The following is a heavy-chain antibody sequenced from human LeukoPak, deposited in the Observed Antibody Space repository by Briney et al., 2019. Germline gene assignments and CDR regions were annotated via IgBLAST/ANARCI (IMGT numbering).Heavy chain of an antibody. D-gene: IGHD3-10*01. Sequence: SETLSLTCTVSGGSISSYYWSWIRQPPGMGLEWIGYIYYSGSTNYNPSLKSRVTISVDTSKNQFSLKLSSVTAADTAVYYCARGSYGSGSYLGLNWFDPWGQGTLVTVSS. J-gene: IGHJ5*02. CDR3: ARGSYGSGSYLGLNWFDP. CDR1: GGSISSYY. V-gene: IGHV4-59*01. CDR2: IYYSGST.